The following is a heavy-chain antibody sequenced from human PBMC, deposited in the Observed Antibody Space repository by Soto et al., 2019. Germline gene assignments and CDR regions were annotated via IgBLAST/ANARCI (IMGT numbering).Heavy chain of an antibody. CDR2: IFSSGST. J-gene: IGHJ5*02. D-gene: IGHD2-21*02. Sequence: SETLSLACTVSGGSITDYSWVWIRQPAGKGLEWIGRIFSSGSTNYNPSLKGRITMSLDTSKNQFSLKLNSATATDTAVYFCARDQGVVVTADNWFDPWGQGILVTVSS. CDR1: GGSITDYS. V-gene: IGHV4-4*07. CDR3: ARDQGVVVTADNWFDP.